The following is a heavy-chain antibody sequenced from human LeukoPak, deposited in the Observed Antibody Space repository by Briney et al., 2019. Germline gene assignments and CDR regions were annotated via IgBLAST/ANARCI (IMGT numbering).Heavy chain of an antibody. CDR3: ARYSGSWRPHFDY. J-gene: IGHJ4*02. V-gene: IGHV4-39*07. D-gene: IGHD1-26*01. CDR1: GGSTSSSSYY. CDR2: IYYSGST. Sequence: SETLSLTCTVSGGSTSSSSYYWGWIRQPPGKGLEWIGSIYYSGSTYYNPSLKSRVTISVDTSKNQFSLKLSSVTAADTAVYYCARYSGSWRPHFDYWGQGTLVTVSS.